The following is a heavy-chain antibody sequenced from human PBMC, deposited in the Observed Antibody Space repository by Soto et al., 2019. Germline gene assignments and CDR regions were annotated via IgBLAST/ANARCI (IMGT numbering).Heavy chain of an antibody. Sequence: GASVKVSCKASGGTFSSYAISWVRQAPGQGLEWMGGIIPIFGTANYAQKFQGRVTITADESTSTAYMELSSLRSEDTAVYYCASKSRDGSGSYAYYYYGMDVWGQGTTVTVSS. CDR2: IIPIFGTA. D-gene: IGHD3-10*01. V-gene: IGHV1-69*13. CDR1: GGTFSSYA. CDR3: ASKSRDGSGSYAYYYYGMDV. J-gene: IGHJ6*02.